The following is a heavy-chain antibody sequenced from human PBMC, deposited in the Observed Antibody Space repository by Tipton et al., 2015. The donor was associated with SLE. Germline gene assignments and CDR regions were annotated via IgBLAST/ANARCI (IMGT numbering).Heavy chain of an antibody. D-gene: IGHD4-17*01. CDR1: GSYISYNW. CDR3: ARDRDGDYGDIFDV. J-gene: IGHJ3*01. CDR2: ISHAGDT. Sequence: TLSLTCAVSGSYISYNWWSWVRQPPGKGLEWIGEISHAGDTNYTPSLKSRVTMSLDTSKKLFSLKLSSVTAADTGVYYCARDRDGDYGDIFDVWGQGTMVTVSS. V-gene: IGHV4-4*02.